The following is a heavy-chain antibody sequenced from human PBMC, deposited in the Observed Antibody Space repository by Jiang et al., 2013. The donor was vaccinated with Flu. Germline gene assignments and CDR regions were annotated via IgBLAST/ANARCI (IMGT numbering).Heavy chain of an antibody. J-gene: IGHJ4*02. D-gene: IGHD6-13*01. Sequence: EWIGSIYYSGSTYYNPSLKSRVTISVDTSKNQFSLKLSSVTAADTAVYYCARLCERWYQPDYFDYWGQGTLVTVSS. V-gene: IGHV4-39*01. CDR3: ARLCERWYQPDYFDY. CDR2: IYYSGST.